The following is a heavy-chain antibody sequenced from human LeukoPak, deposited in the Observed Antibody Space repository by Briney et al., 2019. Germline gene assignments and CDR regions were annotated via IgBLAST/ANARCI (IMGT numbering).Heavy chain of an antibody. CDR3: AKDRGTRYPGYGMDV. Sequence: GGSLRLSCASSGLTFSSYAMSWVRQAPGKGLEWVSGISGSGGRTYYAESVKGRITISRDNSKNTLYMQVQSLRAEDTAVYYCAKDRGTRYPGYGMDVWGQGAKVTVS. CDR1: GLTFSSYA. CDR2: ISGSGGRT. D-gene: IGHD3-10*01. J-gene: IGHJ6*01. V-gene: IGHV3-23*01.